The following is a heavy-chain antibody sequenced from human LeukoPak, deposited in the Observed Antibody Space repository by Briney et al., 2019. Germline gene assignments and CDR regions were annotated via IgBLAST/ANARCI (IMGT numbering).Heavy chain of an antibody. J-gene: IGHJ4*02. Sequence: ASVKVSCKTSGYTFTGFYLHSVRQAPGHRLEWLGWINPNSGGTHSAQKFQGRVTMTRDTSISTAYMDLSRLTSADTAVYYCARDRYGDGFAHFDYWGQGALVTVSS. CDR2: INPNSGGT. V-gene: IGHV1-2*02. CDR1: GYTFTGFY. CDR3: ARDRYGDGFAHFDY. D-gene: IGHD5-24*01.